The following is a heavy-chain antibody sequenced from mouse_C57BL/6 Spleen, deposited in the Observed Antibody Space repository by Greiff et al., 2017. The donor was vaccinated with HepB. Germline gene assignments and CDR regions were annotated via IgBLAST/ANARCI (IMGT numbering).Heavy chain of an antibody. CDR1: GYTFTSYG. D-gene: IGHD2-4*01. CDR3: ARTYDYEREEHYFDY. CDR2: IYPRSGNT. V-gene: IGHV1-81*01. Sequence: VQLQQSGAELARPGASVKLSCKASGYTFTSYGISWVKQRTGQGLEWIGEIYPRSGNTYYNEKFKGKATLTADKSSSTAYMELRSLTSEDSAVYFCARTYDYEREEHYFDYWGQGTTLTVSS. J-gene: IGHJ2*01.